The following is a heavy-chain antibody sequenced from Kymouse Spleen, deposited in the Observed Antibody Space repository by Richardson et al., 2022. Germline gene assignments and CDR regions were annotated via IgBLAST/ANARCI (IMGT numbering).Heavy chain of an antibody. Sequence: EVQLVESGGGLVKPGGSLRLSCAASGFTFSNAWMSWVRQAPGKGLEWVGRIKSKTDGGTTDYAAPVKGRFTISRDDSKNTLYLQMNSLKTEDTAVYYCTTAGVFYYYYYGMDVWGQGTTVTVSS. V-gene: IGHV3-15*01. J-gene: IGHJ6*02. CDR3: TTAGVFYYYYYGMDV. CDR1: GFTFSNAW. CDR2: IKSKTDGGTT. D-gene: IGHD7-27*02.